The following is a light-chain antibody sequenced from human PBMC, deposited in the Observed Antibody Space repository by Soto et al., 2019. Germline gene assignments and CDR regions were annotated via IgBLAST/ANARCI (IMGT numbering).Light chain of an antibody. CDR3: QQYNSYPYT. Sequence: DIQMTQSPSTLSASVGDRVTITCRASQSISSWLAWYQQKPGKAPKLLIYDASRWESGVPSRVSGSGAGTEFARTISSLQPDDFATYYCQQYNSYPYTVGQGTKLEIK. V-gene: IGKV1-5*01. CDR2: DAS. J-gene: IGKJ2*01. CDR1: QSISSW.